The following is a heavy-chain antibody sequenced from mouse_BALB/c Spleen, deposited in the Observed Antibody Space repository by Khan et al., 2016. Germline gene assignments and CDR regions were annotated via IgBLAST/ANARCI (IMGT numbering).Heavy chain of an antibody. CDR2: IYPSDIYT. CDR1: GYTFTSYW. Sequence: VQLQESGAELVRPGASVKLSCKASGYTFTSYWINWMKQRPGQGLEWIGNIYPSDIYTNYNQKFKDKATLTVDKSSSTAYMQLSSPTSEDSAIYYCTRGESTMMRGFAYWGQGTLVTVSA. V-gene: IGHV1-69*02. CDR3: TRGESTMMRGFAY. D-gene: IGHD2-4*01. J-gene: IGHJ3*01.